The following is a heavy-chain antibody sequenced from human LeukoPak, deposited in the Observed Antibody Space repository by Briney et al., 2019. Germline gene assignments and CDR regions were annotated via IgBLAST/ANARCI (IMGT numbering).Heavy chain of an antibody. CDR3: AKALPTYYDILTGIRPTSWGY. CDR2: ISGSGGST. V-gene: IGHV3-23*01. D-gene: IGHD3-9*01. CDR1: GFTFSSYA. J-gene: IGHJ4*02. Sequence: PGGSLRLSCAASGFTFSSYAMSWVRQAPGKGLEWVSAISGSGGSTYYVDSVKGRFTISRDNSKNTLYLQMNSLRAEDTAVYYCAKALPTYYDILTGIRPTSWGYWGQGTLVTVSS.